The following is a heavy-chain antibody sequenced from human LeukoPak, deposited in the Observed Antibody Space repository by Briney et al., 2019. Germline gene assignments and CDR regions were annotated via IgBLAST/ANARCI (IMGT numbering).Heavy chain of an antibody. Sequence: GGSLRLSCAASGFTFSSYSMNWVRQAPGKGLEWVSSISSSSSYIYYADSVKGRFTISRDNAKNSLYLQMNSLRAEDTAVYYCARWTGGITMVRGVIIKEAFDIWGQGTMVTVSS. J-gene: IGHJ3*02. CDR1: GFTFSSYS. V-gene: IGHV3-21*01. CDR3: ARWTGGITMVRGVIIKEAFDI. D-gene: IGHD3-10*01. CDR2: ISSSSSYI.